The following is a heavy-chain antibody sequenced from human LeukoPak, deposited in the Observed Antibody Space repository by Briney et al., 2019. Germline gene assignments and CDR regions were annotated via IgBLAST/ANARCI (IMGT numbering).Heavy chain of an antibody. CDR2: IYSGGST. D-gene: IGHD2-2*01. CDR3: ARSCSSTSCRPAFDI. J-gene: IGHJ3*02. Sequence: GGSLRLSCAASGVTVSSNYMSWVRQAPGKGLEWVSVIYSGGSTYYADSVKGRFTISRDNSKNTLYLQMNSLRAEDTAVYYCARSCSSTSCRPAFDIWGQGTMVTVSS. CDR1: GVTVSSNY. V-gene: IGHV3-66*01.